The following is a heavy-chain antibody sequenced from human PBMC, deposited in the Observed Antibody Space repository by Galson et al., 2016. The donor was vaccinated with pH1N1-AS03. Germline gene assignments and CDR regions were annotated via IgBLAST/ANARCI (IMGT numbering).Heavy chain of an antibody. CDR2: ISGYNINA. CDR3: ARDGDIVLVPSAIDYYGMDV. V-gene: IGHV1-18*01. D-gene: IGHD2-2*01. J-gene: IGHJ6*02. CDR1: GYKFTSYG. Sequence: SVKVSCKASGYKFTSYGVSWVRQAPEQGLEWMGWISGYNINAKYAEKFQGRVTLTTDKYTSTAYMELRSLRSDDTAVYFCARDGDIVLVPSAIDYYGMDVWGQGTPVTV.